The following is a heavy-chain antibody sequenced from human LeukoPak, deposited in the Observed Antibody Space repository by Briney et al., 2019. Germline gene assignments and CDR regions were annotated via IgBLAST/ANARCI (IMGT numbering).Heavy chain of an antibody. Sequence: ASVKVSCKASGYTFTSYDINWVRQVTGQGLEWMGWMNPKSGNTGYAQKFQGRVTITRNTSISTAYMEVSSLRYEDTAVYYCAKRAVDNSYYYYMDVWGKGTTVTVSS. V-gene: IGHV1-8*03. CDR1: GYTFTSYD. J-gene: IGHJ6*03. D-gene: IGHD4-23*01. CDR2: MNPKSGNT. CDR3: AKRAVDNSYYYYMDV.